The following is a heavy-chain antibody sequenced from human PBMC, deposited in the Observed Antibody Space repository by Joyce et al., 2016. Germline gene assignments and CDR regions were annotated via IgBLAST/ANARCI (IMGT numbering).Heavy chain of an antibody. V-gene: IGHV1-24*01. CDR2: LELEDGKR. D-gene: IGHD5-24*01. J-gene: IGHJ4*02. Sequence: QVQLVQSGAEVKKPGASVRVSCKISGYPLTALSIHWVRQAPGKGLEWMGGLELEDGKRVYAQSLQGRVTMTEDTSSNTAYMELNSLTSEDTAMYYCATVGDGYNFDYWGQGTLVTVSS. CDR1: GYPLTALS. CDR3: ATVGDGYNFDY.